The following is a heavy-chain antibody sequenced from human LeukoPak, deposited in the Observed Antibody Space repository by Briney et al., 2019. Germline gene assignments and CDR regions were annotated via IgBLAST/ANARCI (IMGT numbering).Heavy chain of an antibody. V-gene: IGHV3-23*01. Sequence: GGSLRLSCVASGFTFSRYAMSWVRQATGKGLEWVSAISGSGGGTYYADSVKGRFTISRDNSKNTLYLQMNSLRAEDTAVYYCARDSARYYYDSSGYLLDWGQGTLVTVSS. CDR2: ISGSGGGT. CDR3: ARDSARYYYDSSGYLLD. J-gene: IGHJ4*02. CDR1: GFTFSRYA. D-gene: IGHD3-22*01.